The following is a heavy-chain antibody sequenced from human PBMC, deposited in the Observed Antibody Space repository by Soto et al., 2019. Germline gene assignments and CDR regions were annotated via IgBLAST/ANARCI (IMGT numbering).Heavy chain of an antibody. D-gene: IGHD3-3*01. CDR3: XXXXFDYDFWSGPPSGEAFDI. Sequence: QVQLVQSGAEVKKPGSSVKVSCKASGGTFSTYSIIWVRQAPGQGLEWMGRIIPILGLSNYAQKFQGRVTITXDKXXXXXXXXXXXXXXXXXXXXXXXXXXFDYDFWSGPPSGEAFDIWGQGTMVTVSS. J-gene: IGHJ3*02. CDR1: GGTFSTYS. CDR2: IIPILGLS. V-gene: IGHV1-69*02.